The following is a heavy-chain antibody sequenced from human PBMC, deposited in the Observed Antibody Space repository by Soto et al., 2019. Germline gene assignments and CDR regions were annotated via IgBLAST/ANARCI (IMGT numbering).Heavy chain of an antibody. CDR1: GGSINSFY. V-gene: IGHV4-59*01. J-gene: IGHJ5*02. Sequence: PSETLSLTCTVSGGSINSFYWSWIRQSPGKGLQWIGFIYSGGGTSGSTNYNPSLKSRVTISVDTSKNHFSLMLSSVTAADTAVYYCAREGRYISGWDRWFDPWGREPWSPSPQ. D-gene: IGHD6-19*01. CDR3: AREGRYISGWDRWFDP. CDR2: IYSGGGTSGST.